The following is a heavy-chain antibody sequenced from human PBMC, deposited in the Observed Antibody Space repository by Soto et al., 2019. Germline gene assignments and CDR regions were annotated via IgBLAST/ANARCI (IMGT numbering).Heavy chain of an antibody. D-gene: IGHD7-27*01. CDR3: ARGPSGDKVHY. Sequence: SETLSLTCTFSGVSISSGGYYWSWIRQHPGKGLEWIGHIFDSGTTYTNPSLRSQVAISLDTSKNHFSLTLSSVTAADTAVYYCARGPSGDKVHYWGQGALVTVSS. CDR1: GVSISSGGYY. CDR2: IFDSGTT. J-gene: IGHJ4*02. V-gene: IGHV4-30-4*08.